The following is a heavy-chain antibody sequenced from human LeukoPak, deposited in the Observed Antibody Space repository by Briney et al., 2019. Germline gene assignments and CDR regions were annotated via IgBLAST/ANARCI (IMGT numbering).Heavy chain of an antibody. CDR3: AREGPFGYGGVGATRWFDP. J-gene: IGHJ5*02. CDR2: IYHSGST. Sequence: SETLSLTCAVSGGSISSSNWWSWVRQPPGKGLEWIGEIYHSGSTNYNPSLKSRVTISVDKSKNQFSLKLSSVTAADTAVYYCAREGPFGYGGVGATRWFDPWGQGTLVTVSS. D-gene: IGHD1-26*01. CDR1: GGSISSSNW. V-gene: IGHV4-4*02.